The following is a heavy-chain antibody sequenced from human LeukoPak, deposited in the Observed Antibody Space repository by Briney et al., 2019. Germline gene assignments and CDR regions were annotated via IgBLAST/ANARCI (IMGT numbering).Heavy chain of an antibody. CDR1: GYAFTSYG. CDR3: ARARTMSQLYYFDY. Sequence: GASVKVSCKASGYAFTSYGISWVRQAPGQGLEWMGWISAYNGNTNYAQKLQGRVTMTTDTSTSTAYMELGSLRSDDTAVYYCARARTMSQLYYFDYWGQGTLVTVSS. D-gene: IGHD3-22*01. V-gene: IGHV1-18*01. J-gene: IGHJ4*02. CDR2: ISAYNGNT.